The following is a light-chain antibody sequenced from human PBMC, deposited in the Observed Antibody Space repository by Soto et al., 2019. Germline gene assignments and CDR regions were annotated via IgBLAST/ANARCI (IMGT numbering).Light chain of an antibody. CDR2: NNN. Sequence: QSVLTQPPSASGTPGQRVTIACSGSSSNIGSTTVKWYQQLPGTAPKLLIYNNNQRPSGVPDRFSGSKSGTYASLAISGLQSEDEADYYCAAWDDSLNGVVFGGGTKVTVL. J-gene: IGLJ3*02. CDR3: AAWDDSLNGVV. V-gene: IGLV1-44*01. CDR1: SSNIGSTT.